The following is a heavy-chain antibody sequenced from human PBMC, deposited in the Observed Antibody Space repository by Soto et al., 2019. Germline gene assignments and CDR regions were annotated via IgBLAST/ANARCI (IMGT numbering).Heavy chain of an antibody. D-gene: IGHD3-10*01. CDR3: ARVLGSGSYPYYYYYGMAG. V-gene: IGHV4-4*02. CDR1: GGSISSSNW. J-gene: IGHJ6*04. Sequence: QVQLQESGPGLVKPSGTLSLTCAVSGGSISSSNWWSWVRQPPGKGLEWIGEIYHTGSTNYNPSLKSRVTISVDKSKIQFSLTLSSVTAADTAVYYCARVLGSGSYPYYYYYGMAGWGKCTEVTVSS. CDR2: IYHTGST.